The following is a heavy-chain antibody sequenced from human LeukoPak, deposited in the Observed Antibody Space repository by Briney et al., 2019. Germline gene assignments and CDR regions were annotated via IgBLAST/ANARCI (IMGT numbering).Heavy chain of an antibody. CDR3: ARRGTADNWFDP. CDR1: GYSSSIYW. Sequence: LGESLQISCKGSGYSSSIYWIGWVRQLPGKGLEWMGIIYPGDSDTRYSPSFQGQVTISADKSINTAYLQWNSLKASDTAIYYCARRGTADNWFDPWGQGTLVTVSS. J-gene: IGHJ5*02. D-gene: IGHD1-1*01. CDR2: IYPGDSDT. V-gene: IGHV5-51*01.